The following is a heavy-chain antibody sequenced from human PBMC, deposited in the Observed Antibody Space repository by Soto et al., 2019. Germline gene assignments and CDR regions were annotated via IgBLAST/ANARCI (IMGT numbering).Heavy chain of an antibody. CDR1: GYTFTSYA. Sequence: QVQLVQSGAEVKKPGASVKVSCKASGYTFTSYAMHWVRQAPGQRLEWMGWINAGNGNTKYSQKFQGRVTITRDTSASTAYMERSSLRSEDTAVYYCARDLVRRYDFWSGYYSADYYMDVWGNGTTVTVSS. D-gene: IGHD3-3*01. V-gene: IGHV1-3*01. J-gene: IGHJ6*03. CDR3: ARDLVRRYDFWSGYYSADYYMDV. CDR2: INAGNGNT.